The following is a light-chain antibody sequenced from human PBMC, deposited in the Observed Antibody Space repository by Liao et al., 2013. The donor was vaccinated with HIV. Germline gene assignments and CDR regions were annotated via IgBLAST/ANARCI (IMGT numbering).Light chain of an antibody. CDR1: NIGGKS. V-gene: IGLV3-21*04. CDR3: QVWDSSSDRV. Sequence: SYELTQPPSVSVAPGKTATLSCEGNNIGGKSVHWYQQKPGQAPVLVIYNDRDRPSGIPERFSGSNSGNTATLTISRVEAGDEADYYCQVWDSSSDRVFGGGTKLTVL. J-gene: IGLJ3*02. CDR2: NDR.